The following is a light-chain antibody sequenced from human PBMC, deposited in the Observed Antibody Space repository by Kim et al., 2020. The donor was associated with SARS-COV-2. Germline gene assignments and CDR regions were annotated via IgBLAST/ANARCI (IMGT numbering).Light chain of an antibody. CDR2: DAP. V-gene: IGKV3-11*01. CDR1: QNTNID. J-gene: IGKJ4*01. Sequence: PGERATLACRASQNTNIDVAWYQQKPGRAARLRIYDAPKRGSGVKASYSGRGSGIDFALTINGIEPGDIAVDYWPEHTISTTALTFGGGT. CDR3: PEHTISTTALT.